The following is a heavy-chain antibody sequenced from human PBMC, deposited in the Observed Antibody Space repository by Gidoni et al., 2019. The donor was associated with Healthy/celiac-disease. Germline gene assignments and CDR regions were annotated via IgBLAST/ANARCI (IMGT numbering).Heavy chain of an antibody. CDR2: IDWDDDK. CDR3: ARIYGDYDHFDY. J-gene: IGHJ4*02. V-gene: IGHV2-70*04. CDR1: GFSPSTSGMR. D-gene: IGHD4-17*01. Sequence: QVTLKESGPALVKPTQTLTLTCTFSGFSPSTSGMRVSWIRQPPGKALEWLARIDWDDDKFYSTSLKTRLTISKDTSKNQVVLTMTNMDPVDTATYYCARIYGDYDHFDYWGQGTLVTVSS.